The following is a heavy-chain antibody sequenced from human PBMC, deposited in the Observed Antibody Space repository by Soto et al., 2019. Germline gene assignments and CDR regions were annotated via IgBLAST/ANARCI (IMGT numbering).Heavy chain of an antibody. Sequence: ASVKVSCKASGYTFTSYDINWVRQATGQGLEWMGWMNPNSGNTGYAQKFQGRVTMTRNTSISTVYMELSSLRSEDTAVYYCVRGALGYCSSTSCYLNDYWAQRTLVTGSS. J-gene: IGHJ4*01. D-gene: IGHD2-2*01. CDR1: GYTFTSYD. CDR3: VRGALGYCSSTSCYLNDY. CDR2: MNPNSGNT. V-gene: IGHV1-8*01.